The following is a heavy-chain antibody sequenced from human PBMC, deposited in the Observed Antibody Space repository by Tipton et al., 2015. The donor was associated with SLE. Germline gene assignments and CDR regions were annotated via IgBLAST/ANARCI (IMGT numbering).Heavy chain of an antibody. Sequence: TLSLTCTVSGGSISSGSYYWSWIRQPAGKGLEWIGYIYTSGSTNYNPSLKSRVTISVDTSKNQFSLKLSSVTAADTAVYYCARAPSRDWDLYYFDYWGQGTLVTVSS. CDR2: IYTSGST. CDR3: ARAPSRDWDLYYFDY. D-gene: IGHD3/OR15-3a*01. J-gene: IGHJ4*02. CDR1: GGSISSGSYY. V-gene: IGHV4-61*09.